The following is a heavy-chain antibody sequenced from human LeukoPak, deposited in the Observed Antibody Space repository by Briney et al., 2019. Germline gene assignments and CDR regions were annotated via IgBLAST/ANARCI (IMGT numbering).Heavy chain of an antibody. J-gene: IGHJ6*02. D-gene: IGHD2-2*01. CDR2: IKPDGSEK. CDR3: HQPARLNMGV. CDR1: GFTFSIYW. V-gene: IGHV3-7*01. Sequence: GGSLRLSRAASGFTFSIYWMSWVRQAPGKGLEWVANIKPDGSEKYYVDSVKGRFTISRDNAKNSLYLQMNSLRAEDTAVYYCHQPARLNMGVWGQGTTVTVSS.